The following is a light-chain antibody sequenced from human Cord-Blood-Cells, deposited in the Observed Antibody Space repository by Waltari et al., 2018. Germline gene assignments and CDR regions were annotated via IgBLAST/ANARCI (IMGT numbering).Light chain of an antibody. CDR2: GAS. CDR1: QSVSSN. CDR3: QQYNNWPRT. Sequence: EIVMTQSPATLSVSPGERATPPCRASQSVSSNLAWYQQKPGQAPRLLIYGASTRATGIPARFSGSGSGTEFTLTISSLQSEDFAVYYCQQYNNWPRTFGQGAKVEIK. V-gene: IGKV3-15*01. J-gene: IGKJ1*01.